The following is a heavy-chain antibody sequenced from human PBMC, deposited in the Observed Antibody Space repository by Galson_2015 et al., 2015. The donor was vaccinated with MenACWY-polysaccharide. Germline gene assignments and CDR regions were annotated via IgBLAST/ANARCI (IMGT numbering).Heavy chain of an antibody. CDR1: GFTFDDYT. D-gene: IGHD6-13*01. CDR2: ISWDGGST. CDR3: AKDYGMGIAAAATDAFDI. V-gene: IGHV3-43*01. J-gene: IGHJ3*02. Sequence: SLRLSCAASGFTFDDYTMHWVRQAPGKGLECVSLISWDGGSTYYADSVKGRFTISRDNSKSSLYLQMNSLRTEDTALYYCAKDYGMGIAAAATDAFDIWGQGTMVTVSS.